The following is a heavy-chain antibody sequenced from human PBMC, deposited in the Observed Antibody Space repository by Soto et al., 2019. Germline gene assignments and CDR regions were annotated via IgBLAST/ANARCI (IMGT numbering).Heavy chain of an antibody. CDR3: ARATDDFWSTYLFDY. D-gene: IGHD3-3*01. CDR2: INSDGSST. V-gene: IGHV3-74*01. Sequence: TGGSLRLSCAASGFTFSSYWMHWVRQAPGKGLVWVSRINSDGSSTSYADSVKGRFTISRDNAKNTLYLQMNSLRAEDTAVYYCARATDDFWSTYLFDYWGQGTLVTVSS. CDR1: GFTFSSYW. J-gene: IGHJ4*02.